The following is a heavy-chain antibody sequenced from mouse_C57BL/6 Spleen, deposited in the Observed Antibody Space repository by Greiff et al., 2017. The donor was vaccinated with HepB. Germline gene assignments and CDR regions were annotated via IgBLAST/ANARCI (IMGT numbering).Heavy chain of an antibody. Sequence: QVQLQQSGAELVKPGASVKISCKASGYAFSSYWMNWVKQRPGKGLEWIGQIYPGDGDTNYNGKFKGKATLTADKSSSTAYMQLSSLTSEDSAVYFGARRAYGSSYEAMDYWGQGTSVTVSS. V-gene: IGHV1-80*01. J-gene: IGHJ4*01. CDR2: IYPGDGDT. CDR1: GYAFSSYW. D-gene: IGHD1-1*01. CDR3: ARRAYGSSYEAMDY.